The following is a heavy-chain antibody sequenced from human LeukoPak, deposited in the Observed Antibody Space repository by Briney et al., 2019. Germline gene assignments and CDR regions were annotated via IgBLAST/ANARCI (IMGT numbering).Heavy chain of an antibody. J-gene: IGHJ4*02. CDR1: GGSFSGYY. V-gene: IGHV4-34*01. CDR2: INHSGST. Sequence: SETLSLTCAVYGGSFSGYYWSWIRQPPGKGLEWIGEINHSGSTNYNPSLKSRVTISVDTSKNQFSLKLSSVTAADTAVYYCARGRHIVVVPAAKDPSGPYIEYYFDYWGQGTLVTVSS. D-gene: IGHD2-2*01. CDR3: ARGRHIVVVPAAKDPSGPYIEYYFDY.